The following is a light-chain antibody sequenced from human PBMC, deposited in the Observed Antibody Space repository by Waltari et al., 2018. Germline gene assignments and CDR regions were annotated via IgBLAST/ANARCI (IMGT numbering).Light chain of an antibody. J-gene: IGKJ4*01. CDR3: QQSYSTPPT. CDR2: DVS. Sequence: DIQMTQSPSTLSASVGDRVTITCRASQSISSWLAWYQQKTGKAPKLLIYDVSSLESGVPSRFSGSGSGTEFTLTISSLQPDDFATYYCQQSYSTPPTFGGGTKVEIK. V-gene: IGKV1-5*01. CDR1: QSISSW.